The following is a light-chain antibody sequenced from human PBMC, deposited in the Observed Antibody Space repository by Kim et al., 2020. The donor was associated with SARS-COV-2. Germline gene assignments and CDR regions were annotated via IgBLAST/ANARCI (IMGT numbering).Light chain of an antibody. Sequence: SSELTQDPTVSVALGQTVRISCQGDSLRTYFAYWYQKKPGQAPILVIYGKDKRPSGIPARFSGSGSGNTASLTITGPQAEDEADYYCASRDSSGNLFVFGSGTKVTFL. J-gene: IGLJ1*01. CDR3: ASRDSSGNLFV. CDR1: SLRTYF. V-gene: IGLV3-19*01. CDR2: GKD.